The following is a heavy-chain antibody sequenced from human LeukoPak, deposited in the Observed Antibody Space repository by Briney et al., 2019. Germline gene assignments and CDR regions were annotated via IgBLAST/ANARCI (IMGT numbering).Heavy chain of an antibody. J-gene: IGHJ6*02. CDR1: GFTFSSYS. D-gene: IGHD3-3*02. CDR2: IPYAGSNT. CDR3: ARRLAPSGMDV. V-gene: IGHV3-30*04. Sequence: PGGSLRLSCEASGFTFSSYSVSWVRQAPGKGLEWVAAIPYAGSNTYYADSVKGRFTTSRDNSNNTLYLQMSSLRPEDTAVYYCARRLAPSGMDVWGQGTTVTVSS.